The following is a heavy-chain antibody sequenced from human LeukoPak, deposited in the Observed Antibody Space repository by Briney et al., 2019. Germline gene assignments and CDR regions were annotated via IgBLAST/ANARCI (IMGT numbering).Heavy chain of an antibody. J-gene: IGHJ4*02. Sequence: PSETLSLTCTVSGGSISSDYWTWIRQPPTKGLEWIGYIYYNGATSYNPSLKSRVTMSVDTSKKHFSLKMTSVTAADTAVYYCARYGGSVWVIDIWGQGTPVTVSS. CDR3: ARYGGSVWVIDI. CDR1: GGSISSDY. D-gene: IGHD6-19*01. V-gene: IGHV4-59*08. CDR2: IYYNGAT.